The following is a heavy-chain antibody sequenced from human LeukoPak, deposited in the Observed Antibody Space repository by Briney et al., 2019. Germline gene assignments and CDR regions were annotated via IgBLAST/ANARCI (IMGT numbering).Heavy chain of an antibody. CDR2: INHSGYT. V-gene: IGHV4-34*01. Sequence: SETLSLTCAVSGVPFSNYYWSWVRHSPRQGLEWIGEINHSGYTNYNPSLKSRVTMSIDTSKNQLSLNVTSVTAADTAVYYCARVGGITIFGGASITPNYYMDVWGKGTTVIVSS. CDR1: GVPFSNYY. D-gene: IGHD3-3*01. CDR3: ARVGGITIFGGASITPNYYMDV. J-gene: IGHJ6*03.